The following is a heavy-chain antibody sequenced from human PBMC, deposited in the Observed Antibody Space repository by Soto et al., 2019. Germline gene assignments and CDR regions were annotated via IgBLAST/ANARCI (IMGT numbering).Heavy chain of an antibody. CDR1: GLIFSDYH. Sequence: EVQLVESGGGLVQPGGSLRLSCAASGLIFSDYHMAWVRQAPGKGLEWVGRIRRKANSYTTEYAASVKGRFTISRDDSKNSLYLQMNSLKSEDTAVYYCAMLGGWSGGSSGMDVWGQGTTVTVSS. J-gene: IGHJ6*02. D-gene: IGHD6-19*01. CDR2: IRRKANSYTT. CDR3: AMLGGWSGGSSGMDV. V-gene: IGHV3-72*01.